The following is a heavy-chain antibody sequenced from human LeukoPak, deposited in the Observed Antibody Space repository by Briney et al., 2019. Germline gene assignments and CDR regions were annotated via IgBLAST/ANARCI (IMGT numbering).Heavy chain of an antibody. V-gene: IGHV3-43D*03. J-gene: IGHJ4*02. Sequence: GGSLRLSCAASGFTFDDYAMHWVRQAPGKGLEWVSLISWDGGLTYYADSMEGRFTISRDNSKNSLYLQMNSLRPEDTALYYCAKPRRGTITTGPAYTHWGQGTLVTVSS. CDR1: GFTFDDYA. CDR2: ISWDGGLT. CDR3: AKPRRGTITTGPAYTH. D-gene: IGHD4-11*01.